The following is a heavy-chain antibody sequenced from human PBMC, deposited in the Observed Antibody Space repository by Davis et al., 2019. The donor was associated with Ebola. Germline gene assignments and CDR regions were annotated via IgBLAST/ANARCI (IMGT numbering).Heavy chain of an antibody. D-gene: IGHD1-26*01. V-gene: IGHV1-18*04. Sequence: ASVKVSCKASGYTFTNYYMHWVRQAPGQGLEWMGWISAYNGNTKYAQKLQDRVTMTTDTSTGTAYLDLRSLRSDDTAVYFCARTSIVGTTTTASDIWGQGTLVTVSS. CDR2: ISAYNGNT. CDR1: GYTFTNYY. J-gene: IGHJ3*02. CDR3: ARTSIVGTTTTASDI.